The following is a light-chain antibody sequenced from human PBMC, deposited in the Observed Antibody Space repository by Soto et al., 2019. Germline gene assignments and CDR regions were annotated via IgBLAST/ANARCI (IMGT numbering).Light chain of an antibody. CDR2: DLN. CDR1: SIDFTGYNY. CDR3: SSYFSTTTLVV. V-gene: IGLV2-14*03. Sequence: QSTLTQTASAFESPGPAITLSCRATSIDFTGYNYVSWYQQHPGEVHKLIIYDLNNRPSGASNRFSGSTSVNTASLTISGLQADDEADYYCSSYFSTTTLVVFGTGPQVTDL. J-gene: IGLJ1*01.